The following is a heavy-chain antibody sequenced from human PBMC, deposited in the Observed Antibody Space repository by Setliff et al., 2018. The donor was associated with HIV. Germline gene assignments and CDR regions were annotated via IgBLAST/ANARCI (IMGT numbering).Heavy chain of an antibody. CDR2: IYYSGST. CDR1: GGSISSYY. CDR3: ARVVYTYYYMDV. Sequence: PSETLSLTCTVSGGSISSYYWSWIRQPPGKGLEWIGYIYYSGSTYYNPSLKSRVTISVDTSKNQFSLNLSSVTAADTALYYCARVVYTYYYMDVWGKGTTVTVSS. V-gene: IGHV4-59*08. D-gene: IGHD2-15*01. J-gene: IGHJ6*03.